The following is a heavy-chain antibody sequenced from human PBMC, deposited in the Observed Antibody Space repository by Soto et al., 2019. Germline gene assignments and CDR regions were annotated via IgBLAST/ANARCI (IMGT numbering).Heavy chain of an antibody. Sequence: GESLKISCAASGFTFSSYAMSWVRQAPGKGLEWVSAISGSGGSTYYADSVKGRFTISRDNSKNTLYLQMNSLRAEDRVVYYCAKDRPGIVGATAFDIGGQGTMVTVSS. D-gene: IGHD1-26*01. CDR2: ISGSGGST. CDR3: AKDRPGIVGATAFDI. V-gene: IGHV3-23*01. J-gene: IGHJ3*02. CDR1: GFTFSSYA.